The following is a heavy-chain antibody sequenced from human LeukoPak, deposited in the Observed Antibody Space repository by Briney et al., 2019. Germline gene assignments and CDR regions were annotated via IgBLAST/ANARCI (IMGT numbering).Heavy chain of an antibody. D-gene: IGHD4-17*01. J-gene: IGHJ4*02. Sequence: EGSLRLSCAASGFTFSSYGMHWVRQAPGKGLEWVAVISYDGSNKYYADSVKGRFTISRDNSKNTLYLQMNSLRAEDTAVYYCAKDNAPFGYGEDYFDYWGQGTLVTVSS. CDR2: ISYDGSNK. CDR3: AKDNAPFGYGEDYFDY. CDR1: GFTFSSYG. V-gene: IGHV3-30*18.